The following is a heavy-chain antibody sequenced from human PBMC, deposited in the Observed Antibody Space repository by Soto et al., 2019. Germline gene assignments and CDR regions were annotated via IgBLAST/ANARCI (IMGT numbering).Heavy chain of an antibody. CDR2: IYYTGST. D-gene: IGHD6-13*01. CDR1: SGSIRTGRYY. V-gene: IGHV4-39*01. J-gene: IGHJ4*02. Sequence: SETLSLTYTVSSGSIRTGRYYWGRLRQPPGKGLEWIGSIYYTGSTYYNPALKSRVTISVDTSNNQYSLTLSSVTAADTAIYYCARHPGNSGSDYYFDFWARGTLVTVSS. CDR3: ARHPGNSGSDYYFDF.